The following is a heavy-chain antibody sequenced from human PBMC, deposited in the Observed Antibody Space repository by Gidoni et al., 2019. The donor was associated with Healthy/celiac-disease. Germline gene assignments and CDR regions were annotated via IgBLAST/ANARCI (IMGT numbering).Heavy chain of an antibody. V-gene: IGHV4-30-2*01. CDR1: GGSISSGGYS. J-gene: IGHJ3*02. Sequence: QLQLQESGSGLVKPSQTLSLTCAVPGGSISSGGYSWSWIRQPPGKGLEWIGYIYHSGSTYYNPSLKSRVTISVDRSKNQFSLKLSSVTAADTAVYYCARVGGNSGTDAFDIWGQGTMVTVSS. CDR3: ARVGGNSGTDAFDI. CDR2: IYHSGST. D-gene: IGHD2-21*02.